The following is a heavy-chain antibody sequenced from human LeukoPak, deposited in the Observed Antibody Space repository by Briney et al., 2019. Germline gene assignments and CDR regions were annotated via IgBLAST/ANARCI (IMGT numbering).Heavy chain of an antibody. CDR2: ISSSTNYI. CDR1: GFNFSDYS. J-gene: IGHJ4*02. V-gene: IGHV3-21*01. Sequence: GGSLRLSCAASGFNFSDYSMHWVRQAPGKGLEWVSSISSSTNYIYYRDSVKGRFTISRDNARNSLYLQMNSLRAEDTAVYYCASEIVDTFDYWGQGTLVTVSS. CDR3: ASEIVDTFDY. D-gene: IGHD3-22*01.